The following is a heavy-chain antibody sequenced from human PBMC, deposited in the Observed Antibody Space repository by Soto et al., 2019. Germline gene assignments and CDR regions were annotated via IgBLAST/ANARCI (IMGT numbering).Heavy chain of an antibody. Sequence: GGSLRLSCAASGFTFSSYGMHWVRQAPGKGLEWVAVIWYDGSNKYYADSVKGRFPISGDNSKNTLYLQMNGLRAEDTAVDYCARDRCCSGGGCYSILNWFDPWGQGTLVTVSS. V-gene: IGHV3-33*01. CDR3: ARDRCCSGGGCYSILNWFDP. J-gene: IGHJ5*02. CDR2: IWYDGSNK. D-gene: IGHD2-15*01. CDR1: GFTFSSYG.